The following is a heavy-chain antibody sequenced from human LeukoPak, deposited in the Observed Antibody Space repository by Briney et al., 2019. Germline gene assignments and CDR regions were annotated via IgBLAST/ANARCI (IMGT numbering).Heavy chain of an antibody. D-gene: IGHD3-10*01. CDR2: INHSGST. CDR1: GGSFSGYY. Sequence: PSETLSLTCAVYGGSFSGYYWSWIRQPPGKGLEWIGEINHSGSTNYNPSLKSRVTISVDTSKNQFSLKLSSVTAADTAVYYCARGGYYGSGYEYDPWGQGTLVTVSS. CDR3: ARGGYYGSGYEYDP. J-gene: IGHJ5*02. V-gene: IGHV4-34*01.